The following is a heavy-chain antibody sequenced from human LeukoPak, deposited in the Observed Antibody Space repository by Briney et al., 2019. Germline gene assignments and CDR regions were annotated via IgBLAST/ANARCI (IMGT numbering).Heavy chain of an antibody. J-gene: IGHJ4*02. CDR2: ISYDGSNK. V-gene: IGHV3-30-3*01. CDR3: ARGRYWNDFWSGYSLR. CDR1: GFTFSSYA. Sequence: GGSLRLPCAASGFTFSSYAMHWVRQAPGKGLEWVAVISYDGSNKYYADSVKGRFTISRDNSKNTLYLQMNSLRAEDTAVYYCARGRYWNDFWSGYSLRWGQGTLVTVSS. D-gene: IGHD3-3*01.